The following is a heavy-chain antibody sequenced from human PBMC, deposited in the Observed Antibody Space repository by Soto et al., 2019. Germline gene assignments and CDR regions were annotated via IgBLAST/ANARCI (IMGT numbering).Heavy chain of an antibody. J-gene: IGHJ4*02. CDR2: IKPDGSEK. CDR1: GFTFNSYY. CDR3: VRDCRDGYDHSFNH. Sequence: EVQLVESGGGLVQPGGSLRLSCAASGFTFNSYYMSWVRQAPGEGLEWVANIKPDGSEKYYVVSVEGRFTIARDNARNSLYLQMHSLRAEDTAVYYCVRDCRDGYDHSFNHWGQGTPVTVSS. V-gene: IGHV3-7*03. D-gene: IGHD5-12*01.